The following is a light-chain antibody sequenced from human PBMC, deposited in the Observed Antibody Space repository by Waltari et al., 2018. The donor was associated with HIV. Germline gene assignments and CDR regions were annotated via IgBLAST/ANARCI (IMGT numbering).Light chain of an antibody. CDR2: EFS. J-gene: IGLJ2*01. CDR1: SSDVGSYNL. V-gene: IGLV2-23*02. Sequence: QSALTQPASVSGSPGQSIPISCTGTSSDVGSYNLVSWYQQHPGKAPKLMMYEFSKRPSGVSNRFSGFKSGDTASLTITGLQAEDDAYYYCCSYAGSSTLFGGGNKLTVL. CDR3: CSYAGSSTL.